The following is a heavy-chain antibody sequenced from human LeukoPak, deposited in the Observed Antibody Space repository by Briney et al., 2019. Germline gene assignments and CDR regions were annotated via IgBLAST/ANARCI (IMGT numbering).Heavy chain of an antibody. CDR2: IKQDGSEK. CDR1: GFTFSSYW. V-gene: IGHV3-7*01. J-gene: IGHJ6*02. Sequence: GGSLRLSCAASGFTFSSYWMSWVRQAPGKGLEWVANIKQDGSEKYYVDSVKGRFTISRDNAKNSLYLQMNGLRAEDTAVYYCARDGLLWFGESPDFYGMDVWGQGTTVTVSS. D-gene: IGHD3-10*01. CDR3: ARDGLLWFGESPDFYGMDV.